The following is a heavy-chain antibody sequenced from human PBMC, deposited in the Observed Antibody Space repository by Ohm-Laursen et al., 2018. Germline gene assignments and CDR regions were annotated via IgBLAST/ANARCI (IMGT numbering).Heavy chain of an antibody. Sequence: SLRLSCTASGFTVSSNSMSWVRQTPGKGLEWLSYITSGGGIIYSADSVKGRFTISRDNDEDTLYLQMNSLRAEDTAIYYCARHDSSDSPSHYYYYTMDVWGQGTTVTVSS. D-gene: IGHD3-22*01. J-gene: IGHJ6*02. V-gene: IGHV3-11*01. CDR2: ITSGGGII. CDR3: ARHDSSDSPSHYYYYTMDV. CDR1: GFTVSSNS.